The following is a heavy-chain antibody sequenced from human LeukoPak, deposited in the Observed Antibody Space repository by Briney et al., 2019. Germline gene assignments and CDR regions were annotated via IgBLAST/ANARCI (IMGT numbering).Heavy chain of an antibody. J-gene: IGHJ4*02. V-gene: IGHV3-9*01. CDR1: GFTFDDYA. CDR2: ISWNSGSI. CDR3: AKDRNMIVVASFDY. Sequence: GRSLRLSCAASGFTFDDYAMHWVRQAPGKGLEWVSGISWNSGSIGYADSVKGRFTISRDNAKSSLYLQMNSLRAEDTALYYCAKDRNMIVVASFDYWGQGTLVTVSS. D-gene: IGHD3-22*01.